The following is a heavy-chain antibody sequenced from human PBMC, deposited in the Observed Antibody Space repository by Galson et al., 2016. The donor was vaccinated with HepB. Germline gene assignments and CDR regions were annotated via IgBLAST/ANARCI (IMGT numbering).Heavy chain of an antibody. V-gene: IGHV1-69*10. CDR2: IIPIVGIA. J-gene: IGHJ4*02. CDR1: EGTFSNYA. D-gene: IGHD3-16*01. Sequence: SVKVSCKASEGTFSNYAFSWVRQAPGQGLEWMGGIIPIVGIAHYAQNFQGRVTIAADKSTSTAYMELSSLRSEDTAVYYCATSYDYIWGTLDYWGQGTLVTVSS. CDR3: ATSYDYIWGTLDY.